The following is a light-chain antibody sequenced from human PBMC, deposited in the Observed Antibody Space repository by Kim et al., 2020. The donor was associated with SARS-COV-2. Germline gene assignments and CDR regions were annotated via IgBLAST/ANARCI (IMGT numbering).Light chain of an antibody. Sequence: GARVRISCSGSSSNMGSNRVNWHQQIPGTAPRLLIYRNSQRPSGVPDRFSGSKSGTSASLAISGLQSEDEADYNCAAWDDSLNALIFGGGTQLTVL. V-gene: IGLV1-44*01. J-gene: IGLJ2*01. CDR3: AAWDDSLNALI. CDR2: RNS. CDR1: SSNMGSNR.